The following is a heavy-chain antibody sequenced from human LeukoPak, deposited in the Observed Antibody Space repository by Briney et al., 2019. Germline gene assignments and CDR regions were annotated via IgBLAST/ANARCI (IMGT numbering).Heavy chain of an antibody. J-gene: IGHJ4*02. CDR2: ISSSSSYI. V-gene: IGHV3-21*04. Sequence: GGSLRLSCAASGFTFSSYSMNWVRQAPGKGLEWVSSISSSSSYIYYADSVKGRFTISRDNAKNSLYLQMNSLRAEDTAVYYCAREKVREGPLGDSSGYYPLWGQGTLVTVSS. D-gene: IGHD3-22*01. CDR1: GFTFSSYS. CDR3: AREKVREGPLGDSSGYYPL.